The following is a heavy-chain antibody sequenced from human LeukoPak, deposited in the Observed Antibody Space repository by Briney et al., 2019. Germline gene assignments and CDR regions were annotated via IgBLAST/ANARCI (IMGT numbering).Heavy chain of an antibody. CDR3: ARDSDYGDYHWYFDY. J-gene: IGHJ4*02. CDR2: ISAYNGNT. Sequence: GASVKVSCKASGYTFTSYGISWVRQAPGQGLEWMGWISAYNGNTNYAQKLQGRVTMTTDTSTSTAYMELRSLRSDDTAVYYCARDSDYGDYHWYFDYWGQGTLVTVSS. V-gene: IGHV1-18*01. CDR1: GYTFTSYG. D-gene: IGHD4-17*01.